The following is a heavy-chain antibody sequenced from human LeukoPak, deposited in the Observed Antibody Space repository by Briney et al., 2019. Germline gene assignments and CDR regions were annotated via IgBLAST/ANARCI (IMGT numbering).Heavy chain of an antibody. CDR3: ARAAQRGYSGYDWFDY. D-gene: IGHD5-12*01. J-gene: IGHJ4*02. CDR2: INPNSGGT. CDR1: GYTFTCYY. Sequence: ASVKVSCKASGYTFTCYYMHWVRQAPGQGLEWMGWINPNSGGTNYAQKFQGWVTMTRDTSISTAYMELSRLRSDDTAVYYCARAAQRGYSGYDWFDYWGQGTLVTVSS. V-gene: IGHV1-2*04.